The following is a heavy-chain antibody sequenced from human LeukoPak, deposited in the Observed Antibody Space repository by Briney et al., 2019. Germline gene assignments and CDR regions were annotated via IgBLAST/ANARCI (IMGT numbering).Heavy chain of an antibody. V-gene: IGHV3-20*04. D-gene: IGHD3-22*01. Sequence: GGSLRLSWAASGFNFDDYVMSWVRQAPGKGLEWVSGINWNGGSRGYADSVKGRFTISRDNAKNSLYLQMNSLRAEDTALYYCARSRHSYDSSGFPHYWGQGTLVTVSS. CDR1: GFNFDDYV. J-gene: IGHJ4*02. CDR2: INWNGGSR. CDR3: ARSRHSYDSSGFPHY.